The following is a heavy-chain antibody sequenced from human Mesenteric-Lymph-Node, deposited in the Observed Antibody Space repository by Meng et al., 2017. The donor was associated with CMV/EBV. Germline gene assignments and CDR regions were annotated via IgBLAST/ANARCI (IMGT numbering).Heavy chain of an antibody. CDR1: GYTFTSYG. J-gene: IGHJ6*02. Sequence: ASVNVSCQASGYTFTSYGISWVRQAPGQGLEWMGWISAYKGNTNYSQKLQGRVTMTTDTSTSTAYMELRSLRSDDTAVYYCARDGSDGSGSFYYYGMDVWGQGTTVTVSS. D-gene: IGHD3-10*01. V-gene: IGHV1-18*01. CDR2: ISAYKGNT. CDR3: ARDGSDGSGSFYYYGMDV.